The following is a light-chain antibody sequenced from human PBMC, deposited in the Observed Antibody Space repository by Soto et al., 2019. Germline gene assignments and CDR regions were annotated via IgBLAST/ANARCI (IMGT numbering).Light chain of an antibody. Sequence: ALTQPSSVSGSRGQSITISCVGRNTDVGQDKSVSWYQQGPGKAPKLLIFEVTNRPSGVSSRFSGSRSGNTASLTISGLQPDDEGDYFCVSYTDTDTLVFGTGTKVTVL. J-gene: IGLJ1*01. V-gene: IGLV2-14*01. CDR2: EVT. CDR1: NTDVGQDKS. CDR3: VSYTDTDTLV.